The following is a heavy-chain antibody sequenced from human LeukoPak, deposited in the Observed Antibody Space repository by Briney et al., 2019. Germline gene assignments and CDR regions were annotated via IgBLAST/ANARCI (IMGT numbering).Heavy chain of an antibody. CDR3: AKAEDGSGALGFDP. J-gene: IGHJ5*02. D-gene: IGHD3-10*01. Sequence: SGGSLRLSCAASGFTFSSYGMHWVRQAPGKGLEWVAVISYDGSNKYYTDSVKGRFTISRDNSKNTLYLQMNSLRAEDTAVYYCAKAEDGSGALGFDPWGQGTLVTVSS. V-gene: IGHV3-30*18. CDR2: ISYDGSNK. CDR1: GFTFSSYG.